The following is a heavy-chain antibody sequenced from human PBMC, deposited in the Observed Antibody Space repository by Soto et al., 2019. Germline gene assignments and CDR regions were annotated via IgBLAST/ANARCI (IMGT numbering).Heavy chain of an antibody. CDR1: GFTFSNFA. Sequence: EVQLAESGGGLVQPGGSLRLSCAASGFTFSNFAVHWVRQAPRKGPEFVSGISSTGASIFYADSVKGRVTISRDNSKNTVNLQMGSLKPEDTAVYYCARARIGAAGTKYYFDCWGRGTLVPVSS. J-gene: IGHJ4*02. CDR2: ISSTGASI. D-gene: IGHD6-13*01. V-gene: IGHV3-64*07. CDR3: ARARIGAAGTKYYFDC.